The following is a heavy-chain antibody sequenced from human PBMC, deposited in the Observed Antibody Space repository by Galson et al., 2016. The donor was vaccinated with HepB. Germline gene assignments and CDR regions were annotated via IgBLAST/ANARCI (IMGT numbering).Heavy chain of an antibody. CDR2: IQSKTDGGST. CDR3: ATVWPVWYYGSGSSY. J-gene: IGHJ4*02. Sequence: SLRLSCAASGFTFSNAWMSWVRQDPGKGLEWVGRIQSKTDGGSTDYGAPVKGRFSISSDDSKNTLYLQMNRLKTEETAMYYCATVWPVWYYGSGSSYWCQGTQVTVSS. V-gene: IGHV3-15*01. CDR1: GFTFSNAW. D-gene: IGHD3-10*01.